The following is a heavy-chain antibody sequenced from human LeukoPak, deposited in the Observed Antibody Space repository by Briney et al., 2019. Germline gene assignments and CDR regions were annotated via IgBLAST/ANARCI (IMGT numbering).Heavy chain of an antibody. V-gene: IGHV1-69*04. Sequence: WASVKVSCKASGGTSSSYAISWVRQAPGQGREWMGRIIPILGIANYVQKFQSRVTLTADKSTSTAYMELSSLRSEDTAVYYCARVPYYYGSGSYPGYYYYGMDVWGQGTTVTVSS. J-gene: IGHJ6*02. CDR1: GGTSSSYA. D-gene: IGHD3-10*01. CDR2: IIPILGIA. CDR3: ARVPYYYGSGSYPGYYYYGMDV.